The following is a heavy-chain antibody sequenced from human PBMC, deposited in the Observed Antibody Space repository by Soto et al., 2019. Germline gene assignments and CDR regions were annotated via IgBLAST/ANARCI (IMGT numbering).Heavy chain of an antibody. CDR3: ARGVDAGVDV. CDR1: GYTFTTYD. D-gene: IGHD3-10*01. J-gene: IGHJ6*02. CDR2: MSPNSGAT. V-gene: IGHV1-8*01. Sequence: QVQRVQSGAEVTKPGASVKVSCRASGYTFTTYDINWVRQATGQGLEWMGWMSPNSGATGYAQKFQGRVTMTRDTSISTAYRELSNLRSEDTAIYYCARGVDAGVDVWGQGTTVTVSS.